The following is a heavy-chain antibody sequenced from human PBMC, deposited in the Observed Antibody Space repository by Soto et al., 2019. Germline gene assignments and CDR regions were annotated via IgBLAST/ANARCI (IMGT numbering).Heavy chain of an antibody. Sequence: SETLSLTCAVYGGSFSGYYWSWIRQPPGKGLEWIGEIYHSGSTNYNPSLKSRVTISVDTSKNQFSLKLSSVTAADTAVYYCARLPTVTTGGTLFYWFDPWGQGTLVTVSS. CDR2: IYHSGST. J-gene: IGHJ5*02. CDR3: ARLPTVTTGGTLFYWFDP. V-gene: IGHV4-34*01. D-gene: IGHD4-17*01. CDR1: GGSFSGYY.